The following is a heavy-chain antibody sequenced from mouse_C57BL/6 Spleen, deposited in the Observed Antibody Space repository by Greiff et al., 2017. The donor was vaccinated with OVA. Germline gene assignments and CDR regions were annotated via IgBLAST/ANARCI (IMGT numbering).Heavy chain of an antibody. J-gene: IGHJ1*03. CDR3: ARSDYGSSYWYFDV. CDR1: GYTFTSYW. D-gene: IGHD1-1*01. V-gene: IGHV1-69*01. Sequence: QVQLQQPGAELVMPGASVKLSCKASGYTFTSYWMHWVKQRPGQGLEWIGEIDPSDSYTNYNQKFKGKSTLTVDKSSSTAYMQLSSLTSEDSAVYYCARSDYGSSYWYFDVWGTGTTGTVSS. CDR2: IDPSDSYT.